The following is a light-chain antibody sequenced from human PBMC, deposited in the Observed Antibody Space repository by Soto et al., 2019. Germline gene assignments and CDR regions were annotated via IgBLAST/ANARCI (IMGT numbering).Light chain of an antibody. CDR3: SSYTSSSTVV. Sequence: QSALTQPASMSGSPGQSITISCTGTSSDVGGYNYVSWYQQHPGKAPKLMIYDVSNRPSGFSNRFSGSKSGNTASLTISGLQAEDEADYYCSSYTSSSTVVFGGGTKVTVL. CDR2: DVS. J-gene: IGLJ2*01. CDR1: SSDVGGYNY. V-gene: IGLV2-14*01.